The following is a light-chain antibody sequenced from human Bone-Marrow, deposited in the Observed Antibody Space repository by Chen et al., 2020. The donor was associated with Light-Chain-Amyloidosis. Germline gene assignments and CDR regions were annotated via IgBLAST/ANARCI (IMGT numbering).Light chain of an antibody. Sequence: SYDLTQPPSVSVSPGQTARITCSGDDLPTKYAYWYQQKPGQAPVLVIHRDTERPSGISERFSGSSSGTTATLTISGVQAEDQADYHCQSADSSGTYEVIFGGGTNLTVL. V-gene: IGLV3-25*03. CDR1: DLPTKY. CDR2: RDT. J-gene: IGLJ2*01. CDR3: QSADSSGTYEVI.